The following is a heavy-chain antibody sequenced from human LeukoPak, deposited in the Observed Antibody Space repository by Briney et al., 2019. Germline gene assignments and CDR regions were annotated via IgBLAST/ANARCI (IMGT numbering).Heavy chain of an antibody. CDR2: INSEGSST. CDR3: AREGPVAGAWAFSY. Sequence: GGSLRLSCAASESTFSSYWMHWVSQAPGKGLVWVSRINSEGSSTNHADSVKGRFTISRDNAKNTLFLQMNGLRAEDTAVYYCAREGPVAGAWAFSYWGQGTLVTVSS. CDR1: ESTFSSYW. V-gene: IGHV3-74*01. J-gene: IGHJ4*02. D-gene: IGHD6-19*01.